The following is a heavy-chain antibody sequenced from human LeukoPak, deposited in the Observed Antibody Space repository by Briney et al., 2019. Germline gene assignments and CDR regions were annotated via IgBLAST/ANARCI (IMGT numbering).Heavy chain of an antibody. CDR3: ASGDCSSTSCYTKSWFDP. J-gene: IGHJ5*02. Sequence: ASVKVSCKASGYTFTGYYMHWVRQAPGQGLEWMGWINPNSGGTNHAQKFQGRVTMTRDTSISTAYMELSRLRSDDTAVYYCASGDCSSTSCYTKSWFDPWGQGTLVTVSS. D-gene: IGHD2-2*02. CDR2: INPNSGGT. V-gene: IGHV1-2*02. CDR1: GYTFTGYY.